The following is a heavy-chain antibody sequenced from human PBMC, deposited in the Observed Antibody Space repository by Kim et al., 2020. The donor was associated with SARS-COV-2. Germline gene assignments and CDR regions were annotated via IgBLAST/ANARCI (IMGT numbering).Heavy chain of an antibody. CDR1: GGSISSYY. CDR2: IYYSGST. Sequence: SETLSLTCTVSGGSISSYYWSWIRQPPGKGLEWIGYIYYSGSTNYNPSLKSRVTISVDTSKNQFSLKLSSVTAADTAVYYCASSPIHYDILTGYYIGAFDIWGQGTMVTVSS. CDR3: ASSPIHYDILTGYYIGAFDI. D-gene: IGHD3-9*01. V-gene: IGHV4-59*13. J-gene: IGHJ3*02.